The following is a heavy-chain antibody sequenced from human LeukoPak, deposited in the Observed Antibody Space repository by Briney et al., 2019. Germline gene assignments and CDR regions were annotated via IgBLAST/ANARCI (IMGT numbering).Heavy chain of an antibody. CDR3: AKDGGYSYAYFDY. D-gene: IGHD5-18*01. Sequence: GGSLRLSCAASGFTFSSYAMSWVRQAPGKGLEWVSAIRGSGGSTYYADSVKGRFTISRDNSKNTLYLQMNSLRAEDTAVYYCAKDGGYSYAYFDYWGQGTLVTVSS. J-gene: IGHJ4*02. V-gene: IGHV3-23*01. CDR1: GFTFSSYA. CDR2: IRGSGGST.